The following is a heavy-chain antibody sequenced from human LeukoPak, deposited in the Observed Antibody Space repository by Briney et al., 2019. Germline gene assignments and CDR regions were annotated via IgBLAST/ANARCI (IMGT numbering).Heavy chain of an antibody. J-gene: IGHJ4*02. CDR3: AKQAGTVYSNFDY. CDR2: ISDGGITT. Sequence: GGSLRLSCAASGFTFSSYAMSWVRQAPGQGLEWVSGISDGGITTYYADSVKGRFTISRANSKNTLYLQMNTLRAEDTAVYYCAKQAGTVYSNFDYWGQGTLVTVSS. CDR1: GFTFSSYA. V-gene: IGHV3-23*01. D-gene: IGHD4-11*01.